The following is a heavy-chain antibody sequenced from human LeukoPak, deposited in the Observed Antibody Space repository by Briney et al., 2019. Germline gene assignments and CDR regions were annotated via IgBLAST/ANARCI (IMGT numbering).Heavy chain of an antibody. V-gene: IGHV3-11*01. Sequence: GASLRLSCVATGFTFSDHNMGWMRQAPGKGLELTSYMSGSGVYYADSVKGRFTISRDNAKNSLYLQMSSLRAEDSAVYFCARRSLTTGGHAFDVWGQGTLVTVSS. CDR2: MSGSGV. CDR1: GFTFSDHN. CDR3: ARRSLTTGGHAFDV. J-gene: IGHJ3*01. D-gene: IGHD1-1*01.